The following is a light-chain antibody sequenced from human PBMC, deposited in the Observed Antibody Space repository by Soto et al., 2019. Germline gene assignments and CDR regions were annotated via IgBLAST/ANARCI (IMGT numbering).Light chain of an antibody. CDR2: DAS. CDR3: QQYDDLPVT. CDR1: QDISNS. Sequence: DIPMTQSPSSLSASVGDRVTITCQASQDISNSLNWYQQKPGKAPKYLIYDASNLETGVPSRFSGSGSGTDFTFTISRLPPEDIATYYCQQYDDLPVTFGQGTRLEIK. V-gene: IGKV1-33*01. J-gene: IGKJ5*01.